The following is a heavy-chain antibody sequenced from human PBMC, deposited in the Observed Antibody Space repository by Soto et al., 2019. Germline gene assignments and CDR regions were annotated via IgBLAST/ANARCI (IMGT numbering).Heavy chain of an antibody. CDR3: ARDDYGDYYFDY. CDR1: GGSISSYY. J-gene: IGHJ4*02. V-gene: IGHV4-59*01. Sequence: SETLSLTCTVSGGSISSYYWSWIRQPPGRGLEWIGYIYYSGSTNYNPSLKSRVTISVDTSKNQFSLKLSSVTAADTAVYYCARDDYGDYYFDYWGQGTLVTVSS. D-gene: IGHD4-17*01. CDR2: IYYSGST.